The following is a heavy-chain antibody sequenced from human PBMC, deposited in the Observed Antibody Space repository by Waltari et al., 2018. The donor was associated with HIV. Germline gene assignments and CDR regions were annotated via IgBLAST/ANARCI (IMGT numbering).Heavy chain of an antibody. V-gene: IGHV3-33*01. CDR2: IWYDGSNK. Sequence: QVQLVESGGGVVQPGRSLRLSCAASGFTFSSYGMHWVRQAPGKGLEWVAVIWYDGSNKYYADSVKGRFTISRDNSKNTLYLQMNSLRAEDTAVYYCARECPTSSGCHGDYYYGMDVWGQGTTVTVSS. CDR1: GFTFSSYG. J-gene: IGHJ6*02. D-gene: IGHD6-19*01. CDR3: ARECPTSSGCHGDYYYGMDV.